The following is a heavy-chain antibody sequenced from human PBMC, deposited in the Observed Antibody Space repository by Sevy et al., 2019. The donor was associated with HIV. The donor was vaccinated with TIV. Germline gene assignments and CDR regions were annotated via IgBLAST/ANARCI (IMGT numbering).Heavy chain of an antibody. V-gene: IGHV1-69*13. CDR1: GGTLSSYT. CDR2: IIPISGTA. D-gene: IGHD2-15*01. Sequence: ASVKVSCKASGGTLSSYTISWVRQAPGQGLEWMGGIIPISGTANYAQRFQGRVTITADESTSIAYMELSSLRSEDTAMYYCARDRGDDCSGGSCYPSYGMDVWGQGTTVTVSS. CDR3: ARDRGDDCSGGSCYPSYGMDV. J-gene: IGHJ6*02.